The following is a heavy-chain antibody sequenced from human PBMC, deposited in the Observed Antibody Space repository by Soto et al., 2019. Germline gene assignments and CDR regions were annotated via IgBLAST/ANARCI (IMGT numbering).Heavy chain of an antibody. CDR1: RFTFSNCG. V-gene: IGHV3-NL1*01. CDR3: AKGSGGYRPYYFDF. Sequence: XXSLRLSCAASRFTFSNCGMHWVPQPPGKGLDSISAIGGGGITTYYADSVKGRFTISRDNSKNILYLEMNSLTVDDTAVYYCAKGSGGYRPYYFDFWGQGTPVTVSS. CDR2: IGGGGITT. D-gene: IGHD3-22*01. J-gene: IGHJ4*02.